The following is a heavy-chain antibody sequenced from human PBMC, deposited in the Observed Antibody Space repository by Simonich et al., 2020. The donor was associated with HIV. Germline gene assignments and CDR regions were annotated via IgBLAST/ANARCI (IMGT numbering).Heavy chain of an antibody. D-gene: IGHD2-2*01. V-gene: IGHV4-34*01. CDR2: INHSEST. J-gene: IGHJ4*02. CDR1: GGSFRGDY. Sequence: QVQLQQWGAGLLKPSETLSLTCAVYGGSFRGDYWSWIRQPPGKGLEWIGEINHSESTNYTPSLQSRVTISVDTSKNQFSLKLSSVTAADTAVYYCARGFYQRLYYFDYWGQGTLVTVSS. CDR3: ARGFYQRLYYFDY.